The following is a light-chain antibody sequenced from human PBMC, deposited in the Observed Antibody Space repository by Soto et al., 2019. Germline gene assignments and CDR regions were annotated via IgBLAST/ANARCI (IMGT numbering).Light chain of an antibody. CDR1: SSHVGGYDY. V-gene: IGLV2-8*01. CDR3: SSYAGTNNYV. CDR2: GVN. J-gene: IGLJ1*01. Sequence: QSALTQPPSASGSPGQSVTISCTGTSSHVGGYDYVSWHQHHPGKAPKVIIYGVNKRPSGVPDRFSGSKSGNTASLTVSGLQAEDEADYYCSSYAGTNNYVFGIGTKLTVL.